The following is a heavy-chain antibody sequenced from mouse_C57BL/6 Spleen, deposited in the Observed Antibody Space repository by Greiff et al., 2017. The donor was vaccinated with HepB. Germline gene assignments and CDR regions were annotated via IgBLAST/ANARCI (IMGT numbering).Heavy chain of an antibody. V-gene: IGHV14-1*01. Sequence: EVQLQQSGAELVRPGASVKLSCTASGFNIKDYYMHWVKQRPEQGLEWIGRIDPEDGDTEYAPKFQGKATMTADTSSNTAYLQLSSLTSEDTAVYYWAYYYGSSYGFAYWGQGTLVTVSA. D-gene: IGHD1-1*01. CDR2: IDPEDGDT. CDR1: GFNIKDYY. CDR3: AYYYGSSYGFAY. J-gene: IGHJ3*01.